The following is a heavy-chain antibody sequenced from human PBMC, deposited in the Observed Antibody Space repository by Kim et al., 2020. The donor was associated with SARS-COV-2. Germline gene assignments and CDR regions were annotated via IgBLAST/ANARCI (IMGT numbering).Heavy chain of an antibody. CDR2: INPNSGGT. D-gene: IGHD3-3*01. CDR3: ARSFIGSLGTYYDFWSGYVRQDYYYMDV. J-gene: IGHJ6*03. Sequence: ASVKVSCKASGYTFTGYYMHWVRQAPGQGLEWMGWINPNSGGTNYAQKFQGRVTMTRDTSISTAYMELSRLRSDDTAVYYCARSFIGSLGTYYDFWSGYVRQDYYYMDVWGKGTTVTVSS. CDR1: GYTFTGYY. V-gene: IGHV1-2*02.